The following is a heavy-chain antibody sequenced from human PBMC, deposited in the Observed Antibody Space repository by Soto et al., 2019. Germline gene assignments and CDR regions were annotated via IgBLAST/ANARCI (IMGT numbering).Heavy chain of an antibody. CDR2: IKSDGSGT. CDR1: GFTLSSYW. J-gene: IGHJ4*02. CDR3: AKRGTTVTPRYFDY. V-gene: IGHV3-74*01. Sequence: GGSLRLSCTASGFTLSSYWMHWVRQAPGKGLVWVAGIKSDGSGTIYADSVKGRLTISRDNARNTLYLQMNSLRPEDTAVYYCAKRGTTVTPRYFDYWGPGTLVTVSS. D-gene: IGHD4-17*01.